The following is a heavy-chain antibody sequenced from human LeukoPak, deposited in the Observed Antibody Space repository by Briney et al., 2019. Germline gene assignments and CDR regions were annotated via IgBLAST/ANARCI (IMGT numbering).Heavy chain of an antibody. CDR3: ARGVDSGYVGQYYFDY. V-gene: IGHV4-30-4*08. CDR2: IYYSGST. CDR1: GGSISSGDYY. D-gene: IGHD5-12*01. J-gene: IGHJ4*02. Sequence: PSETLSLTCTVSGGSISSGDYYWSWIRQPPGKGLEWIGYIYYSGSTYYNPSLKSRVTISVDTSKNQFSLKLSSVTAADTAVYYCARGVDSGYVGQYYFDYWGQGTLVTVSS.